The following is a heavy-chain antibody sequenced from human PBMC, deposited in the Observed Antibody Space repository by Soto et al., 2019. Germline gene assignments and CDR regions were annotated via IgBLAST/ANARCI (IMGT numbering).Heavy chain of an antibody. CDR3: AKGGGEGFTHLEFGY. J-gene: IGHJ4*02. V-gene: IGHV3-23*01. CDR1: GFTFTSSA. Sequence: EVQLLESGGGLAQPGGSLRLSCVASGFTFTSSALSWVRQAPGRGLDWVSSFSGRGASTYYADSGKGRYTISRDISKNRLYLQMNRVRGEDTGVYYCAKGGGEGFTHLEFGYWGQGALVSVSS. CDR2: FSGRGAST. D-gene: IGHD3-16*01.